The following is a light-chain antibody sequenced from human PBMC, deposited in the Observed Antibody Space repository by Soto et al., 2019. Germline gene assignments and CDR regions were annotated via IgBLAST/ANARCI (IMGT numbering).Light chain of an antibody. CDR1: QSVSSNS. CDR3: QQYGSSPLWT. Sequence: EIVLTQSPGTLSLSPGERATLSCRASQSVSSNSLAWYQQKPGQAPRLLIYGASTRATGIPDRFSGSGSGTDFSLIISRLEPEDFAVYYCQQYGSSPLWTFGQGTTVEIK. V-gene: IGKV3-20*01. J-gene: IGKJ1*01. CDR2: GAS.